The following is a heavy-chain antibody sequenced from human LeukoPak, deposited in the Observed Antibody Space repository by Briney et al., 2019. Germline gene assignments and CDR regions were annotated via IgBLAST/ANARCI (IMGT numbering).Heavy chain of an antibody. V-gene: IGHV3-23*01. CDR2: ISGSGGST. D-gene: IGHD1-26*01. CDR3: ANQWEPFGWTFDY. CDR1: GFTFSSYA. Sequence: GGSLRLSCAASGFTFSSYAMSWVRQAPGKGLEWVSAISGSGGSTYYADSVKGRFTISRDNSKNTLYLQMNSLRAEDTAVYYCANQWEPFGWTFDYWGQGTLVTVSS. J-gene: IGHJ4*02.